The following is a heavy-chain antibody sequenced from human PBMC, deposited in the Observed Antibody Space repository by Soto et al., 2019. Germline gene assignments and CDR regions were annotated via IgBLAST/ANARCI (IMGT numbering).Heavy chain of an antibody. Sequence: QVQLVESGGGVVQPGRSLRLSCAASGFTFSSYGMHWVRQAPGKGLEWVAGISYDGSNKYYADSVKGRFTISRDNSKNTLYLQMNSLRAEDTAVYYCAKDLTAFASVEDGFDPWGQGTLVTVSS. V-gene: IGHV3-30*18. CDR3: AKDLTAFASVEDGFDP. J-gene: IGHJ5*02. CDR2: ISYDGSNK. CDR1: GFTFSSYG. D-gene: IGHD3-9*01.